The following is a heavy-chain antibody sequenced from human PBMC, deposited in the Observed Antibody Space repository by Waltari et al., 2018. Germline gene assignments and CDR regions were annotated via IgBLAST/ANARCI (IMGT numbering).Heavy chain of an antibody. D-gene: IGHD2-15*01. CDR3: ARPGRVGGGSLMGLDY. Sequence: QLQLQESGPGLVKPSETLSLTCSVSGGSISGTSYYWGWIRQPPGKGLEWIGSFYYSGRTYHNPSLKSRITISVDTSKNQFSLQLSSVTAADTAMYYCARPGRVGGGSLMGLDYWGRGTLVTVSS. CDR1: GGSISGTSYY. V-gene: IGHV4-39*01. CDR2: FYYSGRT. J-gene: IGHJ4*02.